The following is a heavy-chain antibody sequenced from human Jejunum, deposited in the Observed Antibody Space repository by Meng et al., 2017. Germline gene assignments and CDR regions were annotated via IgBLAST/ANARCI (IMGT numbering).Heavy chain of an antibody. V-gene: IGHV3-23*01. J-gene: IGHJ4*02. CDR2: ITAAGIT. Sequence: GESLKISCAASGFTVSSNSMSWVRQAPGKGLEWVSVITAAGITYYADSVKGRFSISRDTSKNTVYLQMNSLRAEDTAIYYCAKLVRNWGKGTLVTVSS. CDR3: AKLVRN. CDR1: GFTVSSNS. D-gene: IGHD1-14*01.